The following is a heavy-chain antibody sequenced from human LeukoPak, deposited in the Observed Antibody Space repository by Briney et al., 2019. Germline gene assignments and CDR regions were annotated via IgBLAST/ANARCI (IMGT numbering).Heavy chain of an antibody. CDR2: IYAKTGAT. V-gene: IGHV1-2*02. Sequence: ASVKVSCKASGYTFTDNYIHWVRQARGQGLEGLGWIYAKTGATKNAQKFQGRVTMARDTSINTAYMDLYSLNSDDTAVYYCARDAFGGDSFETWGQGTMVTVSS. CDR3: ARDAFGGDSFET. D-gene: IGHD3-10*01. CDR1: GYTFTDNY. J-gene: IGHJ3*02.